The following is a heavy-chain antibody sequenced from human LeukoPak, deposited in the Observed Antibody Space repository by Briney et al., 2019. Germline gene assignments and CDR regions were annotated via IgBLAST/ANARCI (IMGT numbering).Heavy chain of an antibody. CDR3: ARGFWGPLYYYYYYMDV. CDR2: IYYSGST. V-gene: IGHV4-59*01. J-gene: IGHJ6*03. Sequence: SETLSLTCTVSGGSIGSYYWSWIRQPPGKGLEWIGYIYYSGSTNYNPSLKSRVTISVDTSKNQFSLKLSSVTAADTAVYYCARGFWGPLYYYYYYMDVWGKGTTVTVSS. D-gene: IGHD3-10*01. CDR1: GGSIGSYY.